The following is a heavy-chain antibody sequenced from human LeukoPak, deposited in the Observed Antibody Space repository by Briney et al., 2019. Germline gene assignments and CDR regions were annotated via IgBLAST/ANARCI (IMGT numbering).Heavy chain of an antibody. CDR1: AFTFSSYA. CDR3: AKGDGLGLTYFDY. V-gene: IGHV3-23*01. D-gene: IGHD2-21*01. J-gene: IGHJ4*02. Sequence: PGGSLRLSCAVSAFTFSSYAMSWVRQAPGKGLEWVSVISGSGSSTYYADSVKGRFTISRDNSKNTLYLQMNSLRAEDTAVYYCAKGDGLGLTYFDYWGQGTLVTVSS. CDR2: ISGSGSST.